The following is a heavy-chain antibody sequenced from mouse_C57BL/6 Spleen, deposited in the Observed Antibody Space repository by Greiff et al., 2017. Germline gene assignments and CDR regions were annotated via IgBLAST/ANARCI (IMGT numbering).Heavy chain of an antibody. D-gene: IGHD1-1*01. Sequence: EVQLQQSGPELVKPGASVKMSCKASGYTFTDYNMYWVKQSHGKSLEWIGYINPNNGGTSYNQKFKGKATLTVNKSSSTAYMELRSLTSEDSAVYYCAPFITTVVGGAYWGQGTLVTVSA. CDR1: GYTFTDYN. V-gene: IGHV1-22*01. CDR2: INPNNGGT. CDR3: APFITTVVGGAY. J-gene: IGHJ3*01.